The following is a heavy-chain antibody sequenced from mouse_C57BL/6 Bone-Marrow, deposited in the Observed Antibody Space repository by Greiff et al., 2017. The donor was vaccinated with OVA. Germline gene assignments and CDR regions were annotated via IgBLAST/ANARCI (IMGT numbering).Heavy chain of an antibody. CDR2: ISDGGSYT. CDR1: GFTFSSYA. J-gene: IGHJ3*01. V-gene: IGHV5-4*01. Sequence: EVQVVESGGGLVKPGGSLKLSCAASGFTFSSYAMSWVRQTPEKRLELVATISDGGSYTYYPDNVKGRFTISRDNAKNNLYLQMSHLKSEDTAMYYCARVKWGQGTLVTVSA. CDR3: ARVK.